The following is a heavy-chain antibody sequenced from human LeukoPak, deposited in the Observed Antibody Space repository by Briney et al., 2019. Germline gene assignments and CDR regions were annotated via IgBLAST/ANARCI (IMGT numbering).Heavy chain of an antibody. D-gene: IGHD2-2*01. CDR1: GYTFTSYY. J-gene: IGHJ4*02. CDR3: ARDPELVVPIYYFDY. CDR2: INPSGGST. Sequence: ASVKVSCKASGYTFTSYYMHWVRQAPGQGLEWMGIINPSGGSTSYAQKFQGRVTMTRDTSTSTVYMELSSLRSEDTAVYYCARDPELVVPIYYFDYWGQGTLVTVSS. V-gene: IGHV1-46*01.